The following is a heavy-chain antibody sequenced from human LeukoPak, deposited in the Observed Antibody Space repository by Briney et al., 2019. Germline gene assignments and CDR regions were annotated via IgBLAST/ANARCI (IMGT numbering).Heavy chain of an antibody. CDR2: IYYSGSA. CDR1: GGSISSSSYH. J-gene: IGHJ4*02. V-gene: IGHV4-39*01. Sequence: SETLSLTCSVSGGSISSSSYHWGWIRQSPGKGLEWIGSIYYSGSAYYNPSLKSRLTISVDTSKNQFSLKLNSETAADTAVYYCARCISMVRGVIRPPDYWGQGTLVTVSS. CDR3: ARCISMVRGVIRPPDY. D-gene: IGHD3-10*01.